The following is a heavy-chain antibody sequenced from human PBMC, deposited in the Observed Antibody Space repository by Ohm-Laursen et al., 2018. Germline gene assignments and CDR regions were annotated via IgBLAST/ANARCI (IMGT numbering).Heavy chain of an antibody. CDR2: ISSSSTTI. Sequence: GSLRLSCAAPGFTFSDYSMTWIRQAPGKGLDWVSYISSSSTTIYYADSVKGRFTISRDNAKNSLYLQMNSLRAEDTAVYYCARDGDYWGQGTLVTVSS. CDR1: GFTFSDYS. V-gene: IGHV3-11*04. J-gene: IGHJ4*02. CDR3: ARDGDY.